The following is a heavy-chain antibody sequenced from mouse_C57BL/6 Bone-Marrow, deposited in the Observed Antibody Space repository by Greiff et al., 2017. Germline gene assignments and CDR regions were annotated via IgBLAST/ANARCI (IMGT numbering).Heavy chain of an antibody. CDR3: AGGDYAYEGAWFDY. CDR1: GFTFSDYG. Sequence: EVQLVESGGGLVKPGGSLKLSCAASGFTFSDYGMHWVRQAPEKGLKWVAYISSGSSTIYYTDTVKGRFTISRANAKNTLLLQMTRLRSEDTARYYGAGGDYAYEGAWFDYWGQGTLVTVSA. J-gene: IGHJ3*01. CDR2: ISSGSSTI. D-gene: IGHD2-2*01. V-gene: IGHV5-17*01.